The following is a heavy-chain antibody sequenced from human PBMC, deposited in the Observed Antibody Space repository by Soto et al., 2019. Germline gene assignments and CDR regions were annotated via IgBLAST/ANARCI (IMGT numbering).Heavy chain of an antibody. V-gene: IGHV1-8*01. J-gene: IGHJ5*02. CDR2: MNPNSGNT. Sequence: QVQLVQSGAEVKKPGASVKVSCKASGYTFTSYDINWVRQATGQGLEWMGWMNPNSGNTGYAQKFQGRVTMTTNTSRSTAYMELSSLRSEDTAVYYCARERSAAGTGWFDPWGQGTLVTVSS. CDR3: ARERSAAGTGWFDP. CDR1: GYTFTSYD. D-gene: IGHD6-13*01.